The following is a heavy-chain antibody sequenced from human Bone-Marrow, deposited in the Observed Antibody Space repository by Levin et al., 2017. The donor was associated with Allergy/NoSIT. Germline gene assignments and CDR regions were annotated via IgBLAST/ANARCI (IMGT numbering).Heavy chain of an antibody. CDR3: AISSGWYRPTGAFDY. V-gene: IGHV3-23*01. D-gene: IGHD6-19*01. CDR2: ISGSGGGT. Sequence: PGGSLRLSCAASGFTFSKYAMSWARRAPGKGLEWVSAISGSGGGTYYADSVKGRFTISRDNSKNTLYLQMNSLRAEDTAVYYCAISSGWYRPTGAFDYWGQGTLVTVSS. CDR1: GFTFSKYA. J-gene: IGHJ4*02.